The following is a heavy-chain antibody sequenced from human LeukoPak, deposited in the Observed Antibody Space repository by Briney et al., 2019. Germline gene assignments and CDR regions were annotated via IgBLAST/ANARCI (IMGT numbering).Heavy chain of an antibody. V-gene: IGHV1-2*02. CDR3: ARDSGYLQSDY. J-gene: IGHJ4*01. Sequence: ASVTVSCKASGYSFTAYWIHWVRQAPGQGFEWMGCMNPNSGVTGYAQSFQGRVTMTRDTSISTAYMELNSLRSDDSAVYYCARDSGYLQSDYWGQGTLVSVPS. CDR2: MNPNSGVT. D-gene: IGHD5-24*01. CDR1: GYSFTAYW.